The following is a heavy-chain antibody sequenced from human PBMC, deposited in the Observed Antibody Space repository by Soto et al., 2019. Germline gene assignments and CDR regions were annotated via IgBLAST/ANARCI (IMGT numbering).Heavy chain of an antibody. CDR1: GGSFSGYY. Sequence: SETLSLTCAVYGGSFSGYYWSWIRQPPGKGLEWIGEINHSGSTNYNPSLKSRVTISVDTSKNQFSLKLSSVTAADTAVYYCASRVVVAATEEKGFDYCGQGTLVTVSS. D-gene: IGHD2-15*01. CDR2: INHSGST. V-gene: IGHV4-34*01. J-gene: IGHJ4*02. CDR3: ASRVVVAATEEKGFDY.